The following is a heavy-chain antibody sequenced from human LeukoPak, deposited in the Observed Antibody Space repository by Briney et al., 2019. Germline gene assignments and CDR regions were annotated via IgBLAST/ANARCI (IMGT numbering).Heavy chain of an antibody. Sequence: GGSLRLSCAASGFTFSNYAMSWVRQAPGKGLEWVSTISGGGGSTYYADSVKGRFTISRDNSKNTLYLQMNSMGAEDTAVYYCAKVRAWRGYATDYWGQGPLVTVSS. CDR3: AKVRAWRGYATDY. J-gene: IGHJ4*02. D-gene: IGHD2-2*01. CDR1: GFTFSNYA. V-gene: IGHV3-23*01. CDR2: ISGGGGST.